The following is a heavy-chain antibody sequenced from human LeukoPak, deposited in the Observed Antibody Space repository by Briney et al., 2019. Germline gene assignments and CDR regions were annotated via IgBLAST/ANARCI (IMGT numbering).Heavy chain of an antibody. V-gene: IGHV3-23*01. CDR1: GFTFSSYA. CDR3: AKDPESRRTFDY. Sequence: GASLRLSCAASGFTFSSYAMSWVRQAPGKELEWVSAISGSGGSTYYADSVKGRFTISRDNSKNTLYLQMNSLRAEDTAVYYCAKDPESRRTFDYWGQGTLVTVSS. D-gene: IGHD1-14*01. J-gene: IGHJ4*02. CDR2: ISGSGGST.